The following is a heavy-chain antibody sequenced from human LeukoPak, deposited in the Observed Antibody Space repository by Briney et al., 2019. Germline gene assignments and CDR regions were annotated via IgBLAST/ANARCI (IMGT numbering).Heavy chain of an antibody. D-gene: IGHD3-10*02. V-gene: IGHV3-23*01. CDR3: AELGITMIGGV. Sequence: GGSLRLSCAVSGFTFSSYVMSWVRQAPGMGLEWVSTISGGGGKTYYSDAVKGRVTISRDNAKNSLYLQMNSLRAEDTAVYYCAELGITMIGGVWGKGTTVTISS. CDR2: ISGGGGKT. CDR1: GFTFSSYV. J-gene: IGHJ6*04.